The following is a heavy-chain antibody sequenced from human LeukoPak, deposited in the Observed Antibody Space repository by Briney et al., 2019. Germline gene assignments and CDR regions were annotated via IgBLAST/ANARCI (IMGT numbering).Heavy chain of an antibody. CDR2: IYGAGDT. CDR3: ARDTPTLGTRYFEY. CDR1: GFTVSNNY. Sequence: PGGSLRLSCAASGFTVSNNYMIWLRQAPGKGLEWVSVIYGAGDTYYADSVKGRFTISRDNSKNTLFLQMNSLRGEDTAVYYCARDTPTLGTRYFEYWGQGTLVTVSS. D-gene: IGHD2-15*01. J-gene: IGHJ4*02. V-gene: IGHV3-66*01.